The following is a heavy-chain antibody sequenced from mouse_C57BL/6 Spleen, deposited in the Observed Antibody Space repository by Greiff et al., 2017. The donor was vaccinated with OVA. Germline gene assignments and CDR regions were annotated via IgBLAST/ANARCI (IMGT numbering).Heavy chain of an antibody. J-gene: IGHJ4*01. CDR2: IYPGSGST. Sequence: VQLQQPGAELVKPGASVKMSCKASGYTFTSYWITWVKQRPGQGLEWIGDIYPGSGSTNYNEKFKSKATLTVDTSSSTAYMQLSSLTSEDSAVYYCARRGDYGSSYGGMDYWGQGTSVTVSS. CDR3: ARRGDYGSSYGGMDY. CDR1: GYTFTSYW. V-gene: IGHV1-55*01. D-gene: IGHD1-1*01.